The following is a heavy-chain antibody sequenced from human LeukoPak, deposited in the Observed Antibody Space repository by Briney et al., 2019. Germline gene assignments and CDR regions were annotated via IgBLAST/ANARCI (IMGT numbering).Heavy chain of an antibody. CDR3: ARHEDIEVVDY. J-gene: IGHJ4*02. Sequence: GESLKISCQGSGYYFTGQWIGWVRQMPGKGLEWMGIIYPGDSGTRYSPSFQGQVTISADKSISTAYLQWSSLKASDTAIYYCARHEDIEVVDYWGQGTLVTVSS. D-gene: IGHD2-15*01. CDR1: GYYFTGQW. CDR2: IYPGDSGT. V-gene: IGHV5-51*01.